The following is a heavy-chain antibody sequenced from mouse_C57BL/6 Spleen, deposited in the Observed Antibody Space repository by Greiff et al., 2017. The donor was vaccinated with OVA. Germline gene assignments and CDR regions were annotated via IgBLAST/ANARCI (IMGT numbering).Heavy chain of an antibody. CDR1: GYTFTDYE. CDR2: IDPETGGT. D-gene: IGHD2-5*01. Sequence: QVQLKQSGAELVRPGASVTLSCTASGYTFTDYEMHWVKQTPVHGLEWIGAIDPETGGTAYNQKFKGKAILTADKSSSTAYMELRSLTSEDSAVYYCTKGDSNYVGMFAYWGQGTLVTVSA. J-gene: IGHJ3*01. V-gene: IGHV1-15*01. CDR3: TKGDSNYVGMFAY.